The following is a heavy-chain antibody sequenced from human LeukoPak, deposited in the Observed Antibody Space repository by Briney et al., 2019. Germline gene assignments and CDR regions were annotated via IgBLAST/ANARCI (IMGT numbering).Heavy chain of an antibody. CDR1: GFTFSSYW. J-gene: IGHJ4*02. CDR3: AKGRGYCTGGSCYSDY. Sequence: GGSLRLSCAASGFTFSSYWMHWVRQAPGKGLVWVSRINGDGSSTTYADSVKGRFTISRDNAKNTLYLQMNSLRVEDTAIYYCAKGRGYCTGGSCYSDYWGQGTLVTVFS. V-gene: IGHV3-74*01. D-gene: IGHD2-15*01. CDR2: INGDGSST.